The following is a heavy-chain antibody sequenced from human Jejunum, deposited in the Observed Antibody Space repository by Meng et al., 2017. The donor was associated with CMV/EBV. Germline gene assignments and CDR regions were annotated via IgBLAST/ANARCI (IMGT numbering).Heavy chain of an antibody. J-gene: IGHJ6*02. CDR3: AKGALYCSSTACYTKTAGYYYGLDV. V-gene: IGHV3-23*01. Sequence: QAPGKGLEWFSVISGSGSGDSTFYADSVKGRFTISRDNSKNTLYLQMSSLRVEDTAIYYCAKGALYCSSTACYTKTAGYYYGLDVWGQGTTVTVSS. CDR2: ISGSGSGDST. D-gene: IGHD2-2*02.